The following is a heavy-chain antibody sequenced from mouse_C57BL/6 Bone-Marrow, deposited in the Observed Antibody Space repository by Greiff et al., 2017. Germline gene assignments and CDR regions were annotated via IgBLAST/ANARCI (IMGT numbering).Heavy chain of an antibody. CDR1: GYSFPGYY. CDR3: ATPYFDY. J-gene: IGHJ2*01. Sequence: VHVKQSGPELVKPGASVKISCNASGYSFPGYYMTWVKQSPEKSLEWIGEINPSTGGTTENQKFKAKATLTVDKSSSTAYMQLKSLTSEDSAVYYCATPYFDYWGQGTTLTVSS. V-gene: IGHV1-42*01. CDR2: INPSTGGT.